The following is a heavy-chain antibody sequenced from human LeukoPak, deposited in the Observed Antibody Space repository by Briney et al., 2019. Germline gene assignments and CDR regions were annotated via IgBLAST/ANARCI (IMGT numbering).Heavy chain of an antibody. J-gene: IGHJ4*02. CDR3: AKDSFDTSGFHCFDY. V-gene: IGHV3-9*01. Sequence: GRSLRLSCEASGFTFDDFAMHWVRHAPGKGLEWVSSISGSSGSKGYADSVKGRFTISRDNAKNSLYLQMNSLRPEDAALYFCAKDSFDTSGFHCFDYWGQGTLVTVSS. D-gene: IGHD3-22*01. CDR2: ISGSSGSK. CDR1: GFTFDDFA.